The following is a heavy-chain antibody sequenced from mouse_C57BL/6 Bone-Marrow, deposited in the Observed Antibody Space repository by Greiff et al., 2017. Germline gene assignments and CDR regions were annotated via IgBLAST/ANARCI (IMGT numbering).Heavy chain of an antibody. V-gene: IGHV1-69*01. Sequence: QVQLKQPGAELVMPGASVKLSCKASGYTFTSYWMHWVKQRPGQGLEWIGEIDPSDSYTNYNQKFKGKSTLTVDKSSSTAYMQLSSLTSEDSAVYYCAIITSDYWGQGTSVTVSS. J-gene: IGHJ4*01. CDR2: IDPSDSYT. D-gene: IGHD1-1*01. CDR3: AIITSDY. CDR1: GYTFTSYW.